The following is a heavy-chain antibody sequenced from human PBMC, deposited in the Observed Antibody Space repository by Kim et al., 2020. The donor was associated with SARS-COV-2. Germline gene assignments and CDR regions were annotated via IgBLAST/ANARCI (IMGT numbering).Heavy chain of an antibody. CDR1: GFTFTSYE. Sequence: GGSLRLSCSASGFTFTSYEMNWVRQAPGKGLEWVSYITTDGRTTYYADSVKGRFSISRDNAKNSVSLQMNSLRAEDTAIYYCASLFCVGASCHPIGFDP. V-gene: IGHV3-48*03. CDR2: ITTDGRTT. J-gene: IGHJ5*02. CDR3: ASLFCVGASCHPIGFDP. D-gene: IGHD2-21*01.